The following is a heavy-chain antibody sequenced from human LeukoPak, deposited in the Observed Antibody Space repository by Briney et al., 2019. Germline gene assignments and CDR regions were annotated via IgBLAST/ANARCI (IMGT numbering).Heavy chain of an antibody. CDR1: GFTFSSFE. Sequence: QPGGSLRLSCGASGFTFSSFEMNWVRQAPGKGLEWVSYISNSGSTIYYADSVKGRFTISRDNAKKSLYLQMNSLRAEDTAVYYCARHLAYVYFDYWGRGTLVTVSS. CDR3: ARHLAYVYFDY. CDR2: ISNSGSTI. V-gene: IGHV3-48*03. D-gene: IGHD3-16*01. J-gene: IGHJ4*02.